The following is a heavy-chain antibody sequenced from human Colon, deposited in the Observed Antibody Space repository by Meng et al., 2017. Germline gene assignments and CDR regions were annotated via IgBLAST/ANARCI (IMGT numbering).Heavy chain of an antibody. CDR3: ASSDYYRSDY. D-gene: IGHD3-22*01. V-gene: IGHV4-4*02. CDR1: GGSFSRMDW. Sequence: QVQLQESGPGLVKPSETLSLTCAVSGGSFSRMDWWSWVRQPPGKGLEWIGETSHSGSTNYSPSLKSRVTISLDKSKNQLSLKLNSVTAADTAVYYCASSDYYRSDYWGQGTLVTVSS. J-gene: IGHJ4*02. CDR2: TSHSGST.